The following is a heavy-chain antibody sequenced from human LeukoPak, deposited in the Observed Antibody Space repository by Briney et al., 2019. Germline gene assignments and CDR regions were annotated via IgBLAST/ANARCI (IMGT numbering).Heavy chain of an antibody. CDR2: ISYDGSNK. V-gene: IGHV3-30*18. D-gene: IGHD2-15*01. CDR1: GFTFSSYG. J-gene: IGHJ5*02. CDR3: AKDRVGYCSGGSCYSEAYWFDP. Sequence: GGSLRLSCAASGFTFSSYGMHWVRQAPGKGLEWVAVISYDGSNKYYADSVKGRFTISRDNSKNTLYLQMDSLRAEDTAVYYCAKDRVGYCSGGSCYSEAYWFDPWGQGTLVTVSS.